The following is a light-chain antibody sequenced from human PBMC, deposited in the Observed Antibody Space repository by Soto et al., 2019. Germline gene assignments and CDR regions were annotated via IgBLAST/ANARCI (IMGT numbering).Light chain of an antibody. J-gene: IGKJ4*01. CDR3: QQNNNWPPLT. CDR1: QSVSGN. CDR2: GAS. Sequence: EIVMTQSPATLSVSPGERATLSCRASQSVSGNLAWYQQKPGQAPRLLIYGASTRATGIPARFSGSGSGTEITLNISSMQSEDFAVYYCQQNNNWPPLTFGGGTKVEIK. V-gene: IGKV3-15*01.